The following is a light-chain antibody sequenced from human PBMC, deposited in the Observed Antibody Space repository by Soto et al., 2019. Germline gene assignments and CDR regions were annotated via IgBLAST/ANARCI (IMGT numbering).Light chain of an antibody. J-gene: IGKJ1*01. V-gene: IGKV3-15*01. CDR3: QQYNNWPSWT. CDR2: DAS. CDR1: QSVSNN. Sequence: ILMTQSPATLSVSPGERATLSCRASQSVSNNLAWYQQKPGQAPRLLIYDASTRATGIPARFSGSGSGTEFTLTISGLQSEDFAVYYCQQYNNWPSWTFGQGTKVEIK.